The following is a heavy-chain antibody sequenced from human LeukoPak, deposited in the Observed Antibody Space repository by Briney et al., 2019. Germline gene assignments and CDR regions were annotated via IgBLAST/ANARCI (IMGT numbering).Heavy chain of an antibody. Sequence: PGGSLRLSCAASGFTVSSNYMSWVRQAPGKGLEWVSVIYSGGSTYYADSVKGRFTISRDNSKNTLYLQMNSLRAEDTAVYYCARVSPQKLELVSHWGQGTLVTVSS. CDR3: ARVSPQKLELVSH. J-gene: IGHJ4*02. D-gene: IGHD1-7*01. CDR1: GFTVSSNY. V-gene: IGHV3-53*01. CDR2: IYSGGST.